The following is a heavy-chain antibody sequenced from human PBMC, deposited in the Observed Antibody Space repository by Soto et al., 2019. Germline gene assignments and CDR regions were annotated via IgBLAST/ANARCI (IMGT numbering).Heavy chain of an antibody. CDR1: GGSISSGGYY. CDR2: IYYSGST. D-gene: IGHD5-12*01. V-gene: IGHV4-31*03. CDR3: ARATGIVATSSYYYYYGMDV. Sequence: PSETLSLTCTVSGGSISSGGYYWSWIRQHPGKGLEWIGYIYYSGSTYYNPSLKSRVTISVDTSKNQFSLKLSSVTAADTAVYYCARATGIVATSSYYYYYGMDVWGQGTTVTVPS. J-gene: IGHJ6*02.